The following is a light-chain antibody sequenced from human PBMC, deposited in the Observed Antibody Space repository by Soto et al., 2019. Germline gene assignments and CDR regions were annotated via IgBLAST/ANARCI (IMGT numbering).Light chain of an antibody. V-gene: IGKV1-5*03. J-gene: IGKJ4*01. CDR1: QIIDNW. Sequence: DTQMTQSPSALSASVGDRVTINCRASQIIDNWLAWYQQKAGKAPKLLIYKASNLQSGVPSRFSGSGYGTEFTLTISNLQPEDSATYYCQEYNSHFGGGTKVEIK. CDR2: KAS. CDR3: QEYNSH.